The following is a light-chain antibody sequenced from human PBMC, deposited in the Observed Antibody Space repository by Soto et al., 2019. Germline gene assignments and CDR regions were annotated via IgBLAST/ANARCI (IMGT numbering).Light chain of an antibody. CDR2: YDS. Sequence: SYELTQPPSVSVAPGKTARITCGGNNIGSKSVHWYQQKPGQAPVLVIYYDSDRPSVIPERFSGSNSVNTDTLTISRVEAGDEADYYCQVWDSSSDHVVFGGGTKLTVL. CDR3: QVWDSSSDHVV. CDR1: NIGSKS. V-gene: IGLV3-21*04. J-gene: IGLJ2*01.